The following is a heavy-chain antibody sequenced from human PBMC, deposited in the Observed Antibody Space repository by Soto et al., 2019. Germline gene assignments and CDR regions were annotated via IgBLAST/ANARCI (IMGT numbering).Heavy chain of an antibody. CDR1: GYTFTSYG. Sequence: ASVKVSCKASGYTFTSYGISWVRQAPGQGLEWMGWISAYNGNTNYAQKLQGRVTMTTDTSTSTAYMELRSLRSDDTAVYYCASSRQYDFWSGSYDAFDIWGQGTMVTVSS. D-gene: IGHD3-3*01. CDR2: ISAYNGNT. J-gene: IGHJ3*02. V-gene: IGHV1-18*01. CDR3: ASSRQYDFWSGSYDAFDI.